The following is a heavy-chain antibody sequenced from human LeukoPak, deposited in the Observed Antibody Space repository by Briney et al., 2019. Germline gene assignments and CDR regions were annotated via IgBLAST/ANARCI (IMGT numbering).Heavy chain of an antibody. CDR2: IRHDGNAK. D-gene: IGHD2-15*01. CDR1: GFTFSNYW. J-gene: IGHJ4*02. CDR3: ATSHDSAGND. V-gene: IGHV3-7*01. Sequence: PGGSLRLSCAASGFTFSNYWMSWVRQAPGKGLEWVANIRHDGNAKNYVPSVRGRFTISRDNAENSLYLQMNSLTVEDTAVYYCATSHDSAGNDWGQGTLVTVSS.